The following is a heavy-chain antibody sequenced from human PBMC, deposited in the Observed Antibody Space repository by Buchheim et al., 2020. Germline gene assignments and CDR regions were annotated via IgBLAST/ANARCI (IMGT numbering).Heavy chain of an antibody. V-gene: IGHV5-10-1*01. Sequence: EVQLVQSGAEVKKPGESLRISCKGSGYSFTSYWISWVRQMPGKGLEWMGRIDPSDSYTNYSPSFQGHVTISADKSISTAYPQWSSLKASDTAMYHCARLRIAAADINYYGMDVWGQGTT. CDR1: GYSFTSYW. CDR2: IDPSDSYT. J-gene: IGHJ6*02. CDR3: ARLRIAAADINYYGMDV. D-gene: IGHD6-13*01.